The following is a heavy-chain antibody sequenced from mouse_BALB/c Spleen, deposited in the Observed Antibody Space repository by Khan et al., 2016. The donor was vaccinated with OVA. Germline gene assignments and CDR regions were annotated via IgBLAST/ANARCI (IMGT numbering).Heavy chain of an antibody. CDR3: ASGDYYGGSSVAY. Sequence: IQLVQSGPELVKPGASVKMSCKASGYTFTSYVMHWVKQKPGQGLEWIGYINPYNDGTKYNEKFKGKATLTSDKSSSTAYMELSSLTSEDSTVYYCASGDYYGGSSVAYWGQGTLVTVSA. J-gene: IGHJ3*01. CDR1: GYTFTSYV. V-gene: IGHV1S136*01. D-gene: IGHD1-1*01. CDR2: INPYNDGT.